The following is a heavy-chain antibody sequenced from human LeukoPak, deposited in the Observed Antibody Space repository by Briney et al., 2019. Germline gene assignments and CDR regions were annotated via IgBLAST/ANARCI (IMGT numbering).Heavy chain of an antibody. Sequence: SSETLSLTCTVSGGSISSYYWSWIRQPPGKGLEWIGYIYYSGSTNYNPSLKSRVTISVDTSKNQFSLKLSSVTAADTAVYYCARGIAAAANWFDPGGQGTRVSVSS. CDR3: ARGIAAAANWFDP. D-gene: IGHD6-13*01. J-gene: IGHJ5*02. CDR2: IYYSGST. V-gene: IGHV4-59*01. CDR1: GGSISSYY.